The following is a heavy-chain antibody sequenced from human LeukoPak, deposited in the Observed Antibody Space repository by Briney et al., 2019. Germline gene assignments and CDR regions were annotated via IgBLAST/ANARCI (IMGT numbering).Heavy chain of an antibody. CDR1: GYTFTGYY. CDR3: ARDPTYSTGRRGFDP. Sequence: GASVKVSCKASGYTFTGYYMHWVRQAPGQGLAWMGGIIPIFGTTNYAQKFQGRVTITADESTSTAYMELSSLRSEDTAVYYRARDPTYSTGRRGFDPWGQGTLVTVSS. D-gene: IGHD4-11*01. CDR2: IIPIFGTT. J-gene: IGHJ5*02. V-gene: IGHV1-69*13.